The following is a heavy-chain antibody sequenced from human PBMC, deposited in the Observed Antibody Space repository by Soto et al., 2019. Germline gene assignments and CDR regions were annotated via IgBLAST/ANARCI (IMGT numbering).Heavy chain of an antibody. CDR3: ARGGRHSDYYYYYGMDV. V-gene: IGHV1-46*01. J-gene: IGHJ6*02. CDR1: GYTFTIYY. Sequence: ASVKDSCKAFGYTFTIYYIHWVRQAPGQGLEWMGVINTSGGSPTYAQKFQDRVTMTRDTSTSTVYMELSSLRSEDTAVYYCARGGRHSDYYYYYGMDVWGQGTTVTVSS. CDR2: INTSGGSP. D-gene: IGHD6-25*01.